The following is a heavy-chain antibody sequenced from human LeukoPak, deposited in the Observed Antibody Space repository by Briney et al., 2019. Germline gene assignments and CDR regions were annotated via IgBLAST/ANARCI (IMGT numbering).Heavy chain of an antibody. CDR1: GYTFTGYY. V-gene: IGHV1-2*02. D-gene: IGHD1-26*01. J-gene: IGHJ3*02. CDR2: INPNSGGI. CDR3: ARDRRIEDAFDI. Sequence: ASVKVSCKASGYTFTGYYMHWVRQAPGQGLEWMGWINPNSGGINYAQKFQGRVTMTGDTSISTAYMELSRLRSDDTAVYYCARDRRIEDAFDIWGQGTMVTVSS.